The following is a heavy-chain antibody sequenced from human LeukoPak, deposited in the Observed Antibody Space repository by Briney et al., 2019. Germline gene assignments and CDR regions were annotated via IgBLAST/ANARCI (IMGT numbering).Heavy chain of an antibody. V-gene: IGHV5-51*01. CDR2: IYPDDSDT. CDR3: ARHKDQLISNWFDP. Sequence: GESLKISCKGSGYSFTSYWNGWVRQMPGKGLEWIGIIYPDDSDTRYSPSFQGHLTISAAKSISTAYLQWSSLKASDTAMYSCARHKDQLISNWFDPWGQGTLVTVSS. D-gene: IGHD2-2*01. CDR1: GYSFTSYW. J-gene: IGHJ5*02.